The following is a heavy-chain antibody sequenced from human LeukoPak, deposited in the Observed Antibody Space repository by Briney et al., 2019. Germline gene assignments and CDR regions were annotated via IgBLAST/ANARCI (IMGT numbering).Heavy chain of an antibody. J-gene: IGHJ6*02. V-gene: IGHV3-7*01. Sequence: GGSLRLSCAASGFIFTDYWMYWVRQAPGKGLAWAANIKEDGTEKNYVDSVKGRFTISRDNAKNSLYLQMNSLRAEDTAVYYCARDITMIVVALLRYYYYGMDAWGQGTTVTVSS. CDR3: ARDITMIVVALLRYYYYGMDA. CDR1: GFIFTDYW. CDR2: IKEDGTEK. D-gene: IGHD3-22*01.